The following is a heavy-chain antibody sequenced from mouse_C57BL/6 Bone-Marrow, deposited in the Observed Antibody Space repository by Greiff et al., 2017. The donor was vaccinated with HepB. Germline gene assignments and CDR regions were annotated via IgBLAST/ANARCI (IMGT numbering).Heavy chain of an antibody. J-gene: IGHJ3*01. CDR3: TRIYDGYFTSFAY. CDR1: GYAFTNYL. CDR2: INPGSGGT. V-gene: IGHV1-54*02. Sequence: QVQLQQSGAELVRPGTSVKVSCKASGYAFTNYLIEWVKQRPGQGLEWIGVINPGSGGTNYNEKFKGKATLTADTSSNTAYLQLSSLTSEDTAVYYCTRIYDGYFTSFAYWGQGTLVTVSA. D-gene: IGHD2-3*01.